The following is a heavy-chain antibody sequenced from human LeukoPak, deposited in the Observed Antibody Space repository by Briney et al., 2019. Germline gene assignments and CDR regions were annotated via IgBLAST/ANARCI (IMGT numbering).Heavy chain of an antibody. CDR3: ARVSLEFAAMVTQDNYFDY. Sequence: SETLSLTCAVYGGSFSGYYWSWIRQPPGKGLEWIGEINHSGSTNYNPSLKSRVTISVDTSNNQFSLKLGSVTAADTAVYYCARVSLEFAAMVTQDNYFDYWGQGTLVTVSS. D-gene: IGHD5-18*01. CDR2: INHSGST. J-gene: IGHJ4*02. V-gene: IGHV4-34*01. CDR1: GGSFSGYY.